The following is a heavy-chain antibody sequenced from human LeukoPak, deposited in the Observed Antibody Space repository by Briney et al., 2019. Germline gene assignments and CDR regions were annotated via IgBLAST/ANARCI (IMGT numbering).Heavy chain of an antibody. Sequence: SETLSLTCTVSGGSISSYYWSWIRQPPRKGLVWIGYIYYSGSTNYNPSLKSRVTISVDTSKNQFSLKLSSVTAADTAVYYCARVYYSNSYDYWYFDLWGRGTLVTVSS. CDR1: GGSISSYY. J-gene: IGHJ2*01. CDR2: IYYSGST. D-gene: IGHD6-13*01. CDR3: ARVYYSNSYDYWYFDL. V-gene: IGHV4-59*01.